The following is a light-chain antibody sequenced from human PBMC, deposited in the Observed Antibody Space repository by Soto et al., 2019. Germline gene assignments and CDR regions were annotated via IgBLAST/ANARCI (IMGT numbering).Light chain of an antibody. Sequence: EIVMTQSPATLSVSPGERATLSCRASQSVSSNLAWYQQKPGQAPRLLIYGASTRATGIPARFSGSGSGTEFTLTISSLQPEDFATYYCQQVYVYPSTFGGGTKVDIK. V-gene: IGKV3-15*01. J-gene: IGKJ4*01. CDR2: GAS. CDR1: QSVSSN. CDR3: QQVYVYPST.